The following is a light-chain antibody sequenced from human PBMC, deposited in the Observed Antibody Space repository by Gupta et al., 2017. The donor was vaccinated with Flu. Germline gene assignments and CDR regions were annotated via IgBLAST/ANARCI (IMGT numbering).Light chain of an antibody. V-gene: IGKV4-1*01. CDR3: QQYDSTPQYT. Sequence: DIVMTQSPDSLAVSLGERATINCKSSQRVLYSSNDKNYLAWYQQKPGQPPKLLIYWASTREYGVPDRFSGRGYGTDFTLTISSLPAEDVAVYYCQQYDSTPQYTFRKVTTLEIK. CDR1: QRVLYSSNDKNY. J-gene: IGKJ2*01. CDR2: WAS.